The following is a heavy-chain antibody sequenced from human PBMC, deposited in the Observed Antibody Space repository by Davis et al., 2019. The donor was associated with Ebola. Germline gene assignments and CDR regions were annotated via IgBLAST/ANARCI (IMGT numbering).Heavy chain of an antibody. CDR2: INAGNGNT. D-gene: IGHD6-13*01. Sequence: ASVKVSCKASGYTFTSYVMHWVRQAPGQRLEWMGWINAGNGNTKYSQKFQGRVTITRDTSASTAYMELSSLRSEDTAVYYCARCTGYSSSWLDYWGQGTLVTVSS. J-gene: IGHJ4*02. CDR3: ARCTGYSSSWLDY. V-gene: IGHV1-3*01. CDR1: GYTFTSYV.